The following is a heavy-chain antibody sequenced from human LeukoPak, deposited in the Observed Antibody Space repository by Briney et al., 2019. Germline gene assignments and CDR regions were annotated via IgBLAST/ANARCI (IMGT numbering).Heavy chain of an antibody. CDR1: GFTFSNYS. D-gene: IGHD5-18*01. CDR2: ISSSSSYI. Sequence: GGSLRLSCAASGFTFSNYSMNWVRQAPGKGLEWVSCISSSSSYIYYEDSVKGRFTISRDNAKNSLYLQMNSLRAEDTAVYYCARLGYGPIDYWGQGTLVTVSS. J-gene: IGHJ4*02. CDR3: ARLGYGPIDY. V-gene: IGHV3-21*06.